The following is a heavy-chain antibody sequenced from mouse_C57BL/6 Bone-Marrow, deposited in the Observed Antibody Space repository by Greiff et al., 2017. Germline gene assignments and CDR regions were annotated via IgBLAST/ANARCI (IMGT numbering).Heavy chain of an antibody. CDR3: ARREGPYYYCSTSCAMDD. D-gene: IGHD1-1*01. J-gene: IGHJ4*01. CDR1: GYTFTDYN. CDR2: INPNNGGT. Sequence: EVQLQQSGPELVKPGASVKIPCKASGYTFTDYNMDWVKQSHGKSLEWIGDINPNNGGTIYNQTFKGKATLTVDKSSSTAYMELRSLTSKYTAVYYCARREGPYYYCSTSCAMDDWGQGTSVTVSS. V-gene: IGHV1-18*01.